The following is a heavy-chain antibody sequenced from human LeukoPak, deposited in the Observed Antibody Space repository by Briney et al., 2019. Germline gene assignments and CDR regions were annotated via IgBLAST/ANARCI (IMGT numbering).Heavy chain of an antibody. V-gene: IGHV3-48*03. CDR3: ARGGDRNKWYFDY. D-gene: IGHD5-24*01. CDR1: RFIFSSYE. Sequence: PGGSLRLSCVGSRFIFSSYEMNWVRQAPGKGLEWVSYVSSSGRTIYYADSLKGRFTISRDNAKNSLYLQMNSLRAEDTAIYYCARGGDRNKWYFDYWGQGTLVTVSS. J-gene: IGHJ4*02. CDR2: VSSSGRTI.